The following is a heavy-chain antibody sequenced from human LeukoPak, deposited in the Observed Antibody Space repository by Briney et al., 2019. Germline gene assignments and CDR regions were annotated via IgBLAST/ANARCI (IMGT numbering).Heavy chain of an antibody. CDR3: AKDLYHTSPTKNDFWSGYYKDPYYFDY. CDR1: GFTFSSYA. Sequence: HSGGSLRLSCAASGFTFSSYAMGWVRQAPGKGLEWVSAISGSGGSTYYAGSVKGRFTISRDNSKNTLYLQMNSLRAEDTAVYYCAKDLYHTSPTKNDFWSGYYKDPYYFDYWGQGTLVTVSS. D-gene: IGHD3-3*01. V-gene: IGHV3-23*01. J-gene: IGHJ4*02. CDR2: ISGSGGST.